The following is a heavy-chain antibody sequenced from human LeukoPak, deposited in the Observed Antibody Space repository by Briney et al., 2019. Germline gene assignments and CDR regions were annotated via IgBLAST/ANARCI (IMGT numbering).Heavy chain of an antibody. Sequence: GASVKASCKASGYTFTGYYMHWVRQAPGQGLEWMGWINPNSGGTNYAQKFQGRVTMTRDTSISTAYMELSRLRSDDTALYYCARDLAYYDILTGYYNGIIDYWGQGTLVTVSS. J-gene: IGHJ4*02. CDR1: GYTFTGYY. CDR3: ARDLAYYDILTGYYNGIIDY. D-gene: IGHD3-9*01. V-gene: IGHV1-2*02. CDR2: INPNSGGT.